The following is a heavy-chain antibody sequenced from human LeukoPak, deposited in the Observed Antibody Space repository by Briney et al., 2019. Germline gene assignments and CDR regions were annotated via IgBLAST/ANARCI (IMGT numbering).Heavy chain of an antibody. CDR2: IYYSESN. V-gene: IGHV4-59*08. CDR1: GGSLSSYF. D-gene: IGHD6-19*01. J-gene: IGHJ4*02. CDR3: ARHRDSGGWPNYFDN. Sequence: SETVSLTCTVSGGSLSSYFWSWIRQPPGKGLEWIAYIYYSESNNYNPSLKSRVTVSVDTSKKQFSLKLSSVTAADTAVYYCARHRDSGGWPNYFDNWGQGTLVTVSS.